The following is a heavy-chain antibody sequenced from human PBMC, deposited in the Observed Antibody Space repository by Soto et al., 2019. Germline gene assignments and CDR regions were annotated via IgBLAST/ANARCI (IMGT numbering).Heavy chain of an antibody. Sequence: GGSLRLSCAASRFTFSSYGMHWVRQAPGKGLEWVAVIWFDGSNKYYADSVKGRFTISRDNSKNTLYLQMNSLRAEDTAVYYCARDVIDSSSGFDYWGQGTLVTVSS. V-gene: IGHV3-33*01. CDR3: ARDVIDSSSGFDY. CDR2: IWFDGSNK. J-gene: IGHJ4*02. CDR1: RFTFSSYG. D-gene: IGHD6-6*01.